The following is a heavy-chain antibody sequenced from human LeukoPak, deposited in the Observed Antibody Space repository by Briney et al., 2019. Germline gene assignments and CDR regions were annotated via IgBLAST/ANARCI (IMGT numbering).Heavy chain of an antibody. CDR1: GFTSSSYS. J-gene: IGHJ4*02. V-gene: IGHV3-48*04. Sequence: PGGSLRLSCAASGFTSSSYSMSWVRQAPGKGLEWVSYISSSSSTIYYSDSVKGRFTISRDNAKNSLYLQMNSLRAEDTAVYYCARSSYRGLSYFDYWGQGTLVTVSS. D-gene: IGHD2-2*02. CDR3: ARSSYRGLSYFDY. CDR2: ISSSSSTI.